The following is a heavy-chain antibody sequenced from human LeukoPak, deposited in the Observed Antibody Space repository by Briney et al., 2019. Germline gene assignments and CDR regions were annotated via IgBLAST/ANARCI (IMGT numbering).Heavy chain of an antibody. D-gene: IGHD5-24*01. Sequence: SETLSVTCTVSGGSISSYYWSWIRQPPGKGLEWIGYIYYSGSTNYNPSLKSRVTISVDTSKNQFSLKLSSVTAADTAVYYCARGRLQFDYWGQGTLVTVSS. V-gene: IGHV4-59*01. CDR3: ARGRLQFDY. CDR1: GGSISSYY. J-gene: IGHJ4*02. CDR2: IYYSGST.